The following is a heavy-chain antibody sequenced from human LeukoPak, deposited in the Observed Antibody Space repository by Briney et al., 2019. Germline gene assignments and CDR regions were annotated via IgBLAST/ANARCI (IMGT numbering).Heavy chain of an antibody. V-gene: IGHV3-20*04. Sequence: GGSLRLSCAVSGFTFDDYGKSWVRQAPGKGLEWVSGINWNGGSTGYADSVKGRFTISRDNAKNSLYLQMNSLRAEDTALYYCARKYSSGWYYFDYWGQGTLVTVSS. CDR3: ARKYSSGWYYFDY. CDR2: INWNGGST. CDR1: GFTFDDYG. J-gene: IGHJ4*02. D-gene: IGHD6-19*01.